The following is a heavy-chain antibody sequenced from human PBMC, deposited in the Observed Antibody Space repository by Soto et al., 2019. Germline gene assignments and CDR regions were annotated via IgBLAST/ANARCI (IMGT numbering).Heavy chain of an antibody. V-gene: IGHV3-21*01. CDR1: GFTFSSYS. Sequence: PGGSLRLSCAASGFTFSSYSMNWVRQAPGKGLEWVSSISSSSSYIYYADSVKGRFTISRDNAKNSLYLQMNSLRAEDTAVYYCAREEGGYGGSRGNWFDPWGQGTLVTVSS. CDR3: AREEGGYGGSRGNWFDP. CDR2: ISSSSSYI. J-gene: IGHJ5*02. D-gene: IGHD4-17*01.